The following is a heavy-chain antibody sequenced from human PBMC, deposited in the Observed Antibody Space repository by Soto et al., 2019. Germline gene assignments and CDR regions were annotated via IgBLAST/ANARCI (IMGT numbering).Heavy chain of an antibody. CDR2: ISAYNGNT. CDR1: GYTFTSYG. Sequence: QVQLVQSGAEVKKPGASVKVSCKASGYTFTSYGISWVRQAPGQGLEWMGWISAYNGNTNYAQKLQGRVTMTTDTSTSTALMELRSLRSDDTAVYYCARDRGSSGWYGSYWYFDLWGRGTLVTVSS. D-gene: IGHD6-19*01. V-gene: IGHV1-18*01. J-gene: IGHJ2*01. CDR3: ARDRGSSGWYGSYWYFDL.